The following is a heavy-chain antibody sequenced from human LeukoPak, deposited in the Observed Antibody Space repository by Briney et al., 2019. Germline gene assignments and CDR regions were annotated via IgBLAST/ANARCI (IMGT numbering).Heavy chain of an antibody. D-gene: IGHD1-26*01. V-gene: IGHV3-30-3*01. CDR1: GFTFSRYA. CDR2: ISHDGSKT. CDR3: ASFNNGSNDSDY. J-gene: IGHJ4*02. Sequence: GGSLRLSCAASGFTFSRYALHWVRQGPGKGLQWVAVISHDGSKTDYVDSVKGRFTISRDNSKNTLYLQMNSLRAEDTALYYCASFNNGSNDSDYWGQGTLVSVSP.